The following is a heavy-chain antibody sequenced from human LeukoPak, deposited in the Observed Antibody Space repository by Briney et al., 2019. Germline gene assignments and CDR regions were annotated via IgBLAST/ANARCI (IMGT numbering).Heavy chain of an antibody. CDR2: INHSGYI. V-gene: IGHV4-34*01. D-gene: IGHD3-10*01. CDR3: ARTRLWPTGTFDL. CDR1: GESFTGYY. J-gene: IGHJ4*02. Sequence: SETLSLTCAVYGESFTGYYWTWIRQPPGKGLEWIGEINHSGYINYNPSLKTRVTISVDTFKKEFSLRLTSVTAADTAIYYCARTRLWPTGTFDLWGQGTLATVSS.